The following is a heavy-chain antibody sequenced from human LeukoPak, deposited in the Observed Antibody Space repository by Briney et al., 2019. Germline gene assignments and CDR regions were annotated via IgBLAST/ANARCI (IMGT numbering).Heavy chain of an antibody. Sequence: GASVKVSCKASGYTFTSYDINWVRQATGQGLEWMGWMNPNSGNTGYAQKFQGRVTMTRNTSISTAYMELSSLRSEDTAVYYCAGSKSRAVATILGTAHYYYYGMDVWGQGTTVTVSS. D-gene: IGHD5-12*01. V-gene: IGHV1-8*01. CDR1: GYTFTSYD. J-gene: IGHJ6*02. CDR3: AGSKSRAVATILGTAHYYYYGMDV. CDR2: MNPNSGNT.